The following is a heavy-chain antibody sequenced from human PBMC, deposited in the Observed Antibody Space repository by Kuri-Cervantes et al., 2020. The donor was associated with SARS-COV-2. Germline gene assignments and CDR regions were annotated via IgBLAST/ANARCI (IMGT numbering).Heavy chain of an antibody. J-gene: IGHJ3*02. CDR3: ARHTIFGAHDAFDI. V-gene: IGHV4-4*07. CDR2: IYTSGST. Sequence: SETLSLTCTVSGGSISSYYWSWIRQPAGKGLGWIGRIYTSGSTNYNPSLKSRVTMSVDTSKNQFSLKLSSVTAADTAVYYCARHTIFGAHDAFDIWGQGTMVTVSS. D-gene: IGHD3-3*01. CDR1: GGSISSYY.